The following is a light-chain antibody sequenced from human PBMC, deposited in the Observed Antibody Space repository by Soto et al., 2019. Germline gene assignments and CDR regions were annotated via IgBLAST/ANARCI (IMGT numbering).Light chain of an antibody. CDR3: QKYDRAPFT. V-gene: IGKV1-5*01. CDR2: AAS. Sequence: DIPMTQSPTTLAASVGDRVPITCRASQSLSGWLAWYQQKPGKAPKLLIYAASSLQSGVPSRFSGSGSGTDFPLPINSLQPEDIATYSCQKYDRAPFTFGPGTKVDI. J-gene: IGKJ3*01. CDR1: QSLSGW.